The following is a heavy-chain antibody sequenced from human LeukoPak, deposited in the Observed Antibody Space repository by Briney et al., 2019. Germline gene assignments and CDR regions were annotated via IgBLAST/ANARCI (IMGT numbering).Heavy chain of an antibody. Sequence: SETLSLTCTVSGGSISSGDYYWSWIRQPPGKGLEWIGYIYYGGSTYYNPSLKSRVTISVDTSKNQFSLKLSSVTAADTAVYYCARGYSYGAYYFDFWGQGTLVTVSS. CDR2: IYYGGST. CDR3: ARGYSYGAYYFDF. CDR1: GGSISSGDYY. V-gene: IGHV4-30-4*01. D-gene: IGHD5-18*01. J-gene: IGHJ4*02.